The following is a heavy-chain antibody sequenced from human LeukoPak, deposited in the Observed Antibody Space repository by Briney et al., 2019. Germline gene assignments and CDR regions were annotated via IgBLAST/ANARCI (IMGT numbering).Heavy chain of an antibody. J-gene: IGHJ2*01. D-gene: IGHD1-26*01. V-gene: IGHV4-38-2*01. CDR3: ARSPPVRGLPNWHFDL. CDR2: IYRSGST. CDR1: GYSISSGYY. Sequence: SETLSLTCAVSGYSISSGYYWGWIRQSPGKGLEWIGSIYRSGSTYYTPSLKSRVTISVDTSKNQFSLKLSSVTATDTAVYYCARSPPVRGLPNWHFDLWGRGTLVTVSS.